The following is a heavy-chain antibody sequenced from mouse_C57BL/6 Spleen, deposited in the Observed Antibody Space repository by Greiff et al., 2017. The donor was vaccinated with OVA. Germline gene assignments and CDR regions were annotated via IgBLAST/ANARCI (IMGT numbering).Heavy chain of an antibody. Sequence: QVQLQQPGAELVKPGASVKMSCKASGYTFTSYWITWVKQRPGQGLEWIGDIYPGSGSTNYNEKFKSKATLTVDTSSSPSYLQLSILTSEDSAVYYWAREGELLRYFDVWGTGTTVTVSS. CDR2: IYPGSGST. CDR1: GYTFTSYW. V-gene: IGHV1-55*01. CDR3: AREGELLRYFDV. J-gene: IGHJ1*03. D-gene: IGHD1-1*01.